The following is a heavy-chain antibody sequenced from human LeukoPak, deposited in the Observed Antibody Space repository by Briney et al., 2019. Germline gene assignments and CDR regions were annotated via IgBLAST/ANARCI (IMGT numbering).Heavy chain of an antibody. J-gene: IGHJ4*02. CDR2: IYYGGNT. CDR3: ATDPTYDNSGFPFDY. Sequence: KPSETLSLTSSVPGGSISNSSFYWGWVRQPPGKGLEGIGSIYYGGNTYYKPSLKSRVTISVDTSKNQFSLKLNSVTAADTAVYYCATDPTYDNSGFPFDYWGQGTLVTVSS. D-gene: IGHD3-22*01. CDR1: GGSISNSSFY. V-gene: IGHV4-39*01.